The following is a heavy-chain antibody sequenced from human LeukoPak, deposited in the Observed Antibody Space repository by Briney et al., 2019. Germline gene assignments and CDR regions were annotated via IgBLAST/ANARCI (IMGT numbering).Heavy chain of an antibody. Sequence: GGSLRLSCAASGFTVSSNYMSWVRQAPGKGLEWVSVIYSGGSTYYADSVKGRFTISRDNSKNTLYLQMNSLRAEDTAVYYCARGPVRGVITPTYFDYWGQGILVTVSS. CDR2: IYSGGST. J-gene: IGHJ4*02. V-gene: IGHV3-53*01. D-gene: IGHD3-10*02. CDR1: GFTVSSNY. CDR3: ARGPVRGVITPTYFDY.